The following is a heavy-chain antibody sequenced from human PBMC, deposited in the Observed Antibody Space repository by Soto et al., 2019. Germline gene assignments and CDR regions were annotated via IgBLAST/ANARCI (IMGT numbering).Heavy chain of an antibody. D-gene: IGHD2-15*01. J-gene: IGHJ4*02. CDR3: ARGYCSGGSCYDFGY. CDR2: IIPIFGTA. Sequence: EASVKVSCKASGGTFSSYAISWVRQAPGQGLEWMGGIIPIFGTANYAQKFQGRVTITADESTSTAYMELSSLRSEDTAVYYCARGYCSGGSCYDFGYWGQGTLVTVSS. CDR1: GGTFSSYA. V-gene: IGHV1-69*13.